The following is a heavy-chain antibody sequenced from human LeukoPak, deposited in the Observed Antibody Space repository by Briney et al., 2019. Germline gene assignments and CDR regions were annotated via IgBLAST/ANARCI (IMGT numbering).Heavy chain of an antibody. CDR1: GYTFTING. Sequence: ASVTVSFKASGYTFTINGISWVRQAPGQGLEWMGWISAYNGNTNYAQKLQGRVTMTTDTSTSTAYMELRSLRSDDTAVYYCARAPLNSSSWYYFDHWGQGTLVTVSS. CDR3: ARAPLNSSSWYYFDH. V-gene: IGHV1-18*01. J-gene: IGHJ4*02. D-gene: IGHD6-13*01. CDR2: ISAYNGNT.